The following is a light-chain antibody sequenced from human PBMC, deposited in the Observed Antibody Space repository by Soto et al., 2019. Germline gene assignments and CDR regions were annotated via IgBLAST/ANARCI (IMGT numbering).Light chain of an antibody. CDR1: GSDIGGYDY. J-gene: IGLJ2*01. CDR2: EVI. CDR3: SSYTTSRTHVL. Sequence: QSALTQPASVSGSPGQSITIACTGSGSDIGGYDYVSWYQQHPGRAPKLVIYEVIKRPLGISDRFSGSKSGNTASLTISGLQDEDEADYFCSSYTTSRTHVLFGGGTKLTVL. V-gene: IGLV2-14*01.